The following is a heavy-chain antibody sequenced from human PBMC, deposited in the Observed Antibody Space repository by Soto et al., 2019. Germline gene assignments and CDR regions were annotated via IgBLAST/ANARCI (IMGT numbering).Heavy chain of an antibody. D-gene: IGHD5-12*01. CDR1: GDSISSNSHY. CDR3: ARIVATMPNYFDY. CDR2: IYYSGST. Sequence: PSETLSLTCTVSGDSISSNSHYWGWIRQPPGKGLEWIGYIYYSGSTYYNPSLKSRVTISVDTSKNQFSLKLSSVTAADTAVYYCARIVATMPNYFDYWGQGTLVTVSS. J-gene: IGHJ4*02. V-gene: IGHV4-31*03.